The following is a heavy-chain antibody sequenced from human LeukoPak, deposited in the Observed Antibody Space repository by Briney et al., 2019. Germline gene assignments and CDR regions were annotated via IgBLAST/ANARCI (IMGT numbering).Heavy chain of an antibody. CDR1: GVSNNSYY. V-gene: IGHV4-4*09. CDR3: ARKAPKKGWFDP. CDR2: THPSGNT. J-gene: IGHJ5*02. Sequence: SETLSLTCTVSGVSNNSYYWSWIRQPPGKGLEWIGYTHPSGNTNYTPSLKSRVTISIDMSRNQFSLKLSSVTAADTAVYYCARKAPKKGWFDPWGQGTLVTVPS.